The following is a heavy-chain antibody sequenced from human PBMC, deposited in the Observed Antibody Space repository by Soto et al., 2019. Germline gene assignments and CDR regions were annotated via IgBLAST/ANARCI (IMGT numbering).Heavy chain of an antibody. D-gene: IGHD2-21*02. CDR2: IYYSGST. CDR1: GGSVSSGSYY. V-gene: IGHV4-61*01. Sequence: SETLSLTCTVSGGSVSSGSYYWSWIRQPPGKGLEWIGYIYYSGSTNYNPSLKSRVTISVDTSKNQFSLKLSSVTAADTAVYYCARLPYCGGDCYYDYWGQGTLVTVSS. J-gene: IGHJ4*02. CDR3: ARLPYCGGDCYYDY.